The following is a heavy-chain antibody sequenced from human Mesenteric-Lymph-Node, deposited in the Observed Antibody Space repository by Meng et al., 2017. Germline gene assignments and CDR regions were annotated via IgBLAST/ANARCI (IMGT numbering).Heavy chain of an antibody. CDR2: IKQDGSEK. V-gene: IGHV3-7*01. CDR3: ARDGLWFGELTLY. J-gene: IGHJ4*02. Sequence: GGSLRLSCAASGFTFSDYYMSWIRQAPGKGLEWVANIKQDGSEKYYVDSVKGRFTISRDNAKNSLYLQMNSLRAEDTAVYYCARDGLWFGELTLYWGQGTLVTVSS. D-gene: IGHD3-10*01. CDR1: GFTFSDYY.